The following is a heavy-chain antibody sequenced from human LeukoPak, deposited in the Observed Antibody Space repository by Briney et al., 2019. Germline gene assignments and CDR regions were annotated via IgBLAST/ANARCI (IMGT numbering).Heavy chain of an antibody. J-gene: IGHJ4*02. Sequence: ASVKVSCKASGCTFTSYYMYWVRQAPGQGLEWMGWINPNSGGTNYAQKFQGWVTMTRDTSISTAYMELSRLRSDDTAVYYCARGGYYDSSGFYYFDYWGQGTLVTVSS. D-gene: IGHD3-22*01. CDR3: ARGGYYDSSGFYYFDY. CDR1: GCTFTSYY. V-gene: IGHV1-2*04. CDR2: INPNSGGT.